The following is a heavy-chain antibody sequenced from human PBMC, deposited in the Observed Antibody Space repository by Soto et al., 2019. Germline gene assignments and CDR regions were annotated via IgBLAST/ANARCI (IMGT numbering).Heavy chain of an antibody. J-gene: IGHJ5*02. D-gene: IGHD3-10*01. Sequence: ASVKVSGKAAGYIVSANYIHWVRQAPGQGLEWLGWINHHSGATNYAQKFLGRVTMSADTSASTAYMDLASLKSDDTAVYYCVRANALGFSTWFDPWGRGTLVTVSS. CDR2: INHHSGAT. CDR3: VRANALGFSTWFDP. V-gene: IGHV1-2*02. CDR1: GYIVSANY.